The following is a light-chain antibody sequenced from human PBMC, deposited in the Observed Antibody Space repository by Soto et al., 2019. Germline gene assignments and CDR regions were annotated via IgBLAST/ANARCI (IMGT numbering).Light chain of an antibody. J-gene: IGLJ2*01. V-gene: IGLV2-14*01. CDR1: SSDIGDYTH. CDR2: KVS. CDR3: CSYTSSSTSAV. Sequence: QSALTQPASVSGSPGQSITISCTGTSSDIGDYTHVSWYQQHPGKAPKLIIYKVSDRPSGVSNRFSGSKSGNTASLTISGLHTADEADYYCCSYTSSSTSAVFGGGTKLTVL.